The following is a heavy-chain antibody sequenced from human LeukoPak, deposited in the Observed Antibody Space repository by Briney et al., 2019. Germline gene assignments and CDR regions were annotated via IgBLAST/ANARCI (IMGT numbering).Heavy chain of an antibody. CDR2: ISSSSSYI. J-gene: IGHJ6*03. Sequence: PGGSLRLSCAASGFTFSSYSMNWVRQAPGKGLEWVSSISSSSSYIYYADSVKGRFTISRDNAKNSLYLQMNSLRAEDTALYYCARRLSSTSCYPPIRVCYYYYYMDVWGKGTTVTVSS. CDR3: ARRLSSTSCYPPIRVCYYYYYMDV. V-gene: IGHV3-21*04. CDR1: GFTFSSYS. D-gene: IGHD2-2*01.